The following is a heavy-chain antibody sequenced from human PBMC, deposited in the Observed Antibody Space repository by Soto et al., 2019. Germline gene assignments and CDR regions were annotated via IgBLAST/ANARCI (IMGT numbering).Heavy chain of an antibody. V-gene: IGHV4-31*03. CDR1: GGSISSGDYY. CDR2: IYYSGST. CDR3: ARTFDYVWGTRSYYFDY. J-gene: IGHJ4*02. Sequence: SETLSLTCTVSGGSISSGDYYWSWIRQHPGKGLEWIGYIYYSGSTYYNPSLKSRVTISVDTSKNQFSLKLSSVTAADTAVYYCARTFDYVWGTRSYYFDYWGQGTLVTVSS. D-gene: IGHD3-16*01.